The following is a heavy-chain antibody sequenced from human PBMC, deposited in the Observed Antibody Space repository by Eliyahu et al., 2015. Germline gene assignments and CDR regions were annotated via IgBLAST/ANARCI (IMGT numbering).Heavy chain of an antibody. CDR2: IYYSGST. J-gene: IGHJ6*02. CDR1: GGSISSSSYY. Sequence: QLQLQESGPGLVKPSETLSLTCTVSGGSISSSSYYWGWIRQPPGKGLEWIGSIYYSGSTYYNPSLKSRVTISVDTSKNQFSLKLSSVTAADTAVYYCASWAIFGVKRAYYGMDVWGQGTTVTVSS. CDR3: ASWAIFGVKRAYYGMDV. V-gene: IGHV4-39*07. D-gene: IGHD3-3*01.